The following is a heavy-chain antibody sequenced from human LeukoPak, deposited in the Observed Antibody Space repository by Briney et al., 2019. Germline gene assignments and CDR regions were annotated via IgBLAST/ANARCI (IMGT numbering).Heavy chain of an antibody. CDR2: IYGGSST. CDR1: GFTFSSYS. Sequence: GGSLRLSCAASGFTFSSYSMNWVRQAPGKGLEWVSVIYGGSSTYYADSVKGRFTISRDNSKNTLYLQMNSLRAEDTAVYYCARESSGSYFFYWGQGTLVTVSS. V-gene: IGHV3-66*01. CDR3: ARESSGSYFFY. J-gene: IGHJ4*02. D-gene: IGHD1-26*01.